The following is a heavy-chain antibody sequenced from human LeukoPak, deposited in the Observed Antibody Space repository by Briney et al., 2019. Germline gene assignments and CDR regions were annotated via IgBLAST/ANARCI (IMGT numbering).Heavy chain of an antibody. Sequence: GGSLRLSCAASGFTVRTNYMSWVRQAPGKGLEWVSVIDSGDGTYFSDSVKGRFTISRDNSKNTLYLQMNSLRAEDTAVYYCARAIPWIQLWLPHGMDVWGQGTTVTVSS. CDR3: ARAIPWIQLWLPHGMDV. D-gene: IGHD5-18*01. V-gene: IGHV3-66*01. J-gene: IGHJ6*02. CDR2: IDSGDGT. CDR1: GFTVRTNY.